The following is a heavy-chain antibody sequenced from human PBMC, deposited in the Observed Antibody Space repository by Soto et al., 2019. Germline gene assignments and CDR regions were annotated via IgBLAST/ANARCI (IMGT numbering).Heavy chain of an antibody. CDR3: ARDSGLDCSSTSCYKRYYYGMHV. Sequence: ASVKVSCKASGDTFTSYGISWVRQAPGQGLEWMGWISAYNGNTNYAQKLQGRVTMTTDTSTSTAYMELRSLRSDDTAVYYCARDSGLDCSSTSCYKRYYYGMHVWGQGTTVTVSS. D-gene: IGHD2-2*02. CDR1: GDTFTSYG. V-gene: IGHV1-18*01. J-gene: IGHJ6*02. CDR2: ISAYNGNT.